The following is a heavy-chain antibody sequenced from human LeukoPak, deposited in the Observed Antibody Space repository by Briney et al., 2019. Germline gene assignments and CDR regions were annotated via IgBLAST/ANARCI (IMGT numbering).Heavy chain of an antibody. CDR3: AMGPGIAAAGTLDY. Sequence: SETLSLTCAVYGGSFSGYYWSWIRQPPGKGLEWIGEINHSGSTNYNPSLKSRVTISVDTSKNQFSLKLSSVTAADTAVYYCAMGPGIAAAGTLDYWGQGTLVTVSS. CDR2: INHSGST. V-gene: IGHV4-34*01. J-gene: IGHJ4*02. CDR1: GGSFSGYY. D-gene: IGHD6-13*01.